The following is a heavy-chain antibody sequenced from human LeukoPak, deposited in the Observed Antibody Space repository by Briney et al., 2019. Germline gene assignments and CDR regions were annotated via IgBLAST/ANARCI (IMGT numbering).Heavy chain of an antibody. CDR3: AKAGGSYCGGDCFDY. V-gene: IGHV3-21*04. J-gene: IGHJ4*02. CDR2: ISSSSSYI. D-gene: IGHD2-21*01. Sequence: GGSLRLSCAASGFTFSSYSMNWVRQAPGKGLEWVSSISSSSSYIYYADSVKGRFTISRDNAKNSLYLQMNSLRTEDTALYYCAKAGGSYCGGDCFDYWGQGTLVTVSS. CDR1: GFTFSSYS.